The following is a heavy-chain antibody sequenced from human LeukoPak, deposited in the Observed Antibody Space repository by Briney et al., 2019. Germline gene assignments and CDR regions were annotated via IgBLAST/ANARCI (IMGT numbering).Heavy chain of an antibody. V-gene: IGHV3-23*01. CDR1: GGSISTSSYY. CDR2: IFPSGGEI. Sequence: ETLSLTCTVSGGSISTSSYYWGWIRQPPGKGLEWVSSIFPSGGEIHYADSVRGRFTISRDNSKSTLSLQMNSLRAEDTAIYYCATYRQVLLPFESWGQGTLVTVSS. CDR3: ATYRQVLLPFES. J-gene: IGHJ4*02. D-gene: IGHD2-8*02.